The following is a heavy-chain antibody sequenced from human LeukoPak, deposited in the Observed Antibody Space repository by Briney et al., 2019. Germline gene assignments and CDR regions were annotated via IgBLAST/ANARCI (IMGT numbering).Heavy chain of an antibody. D-gene: IGHD3-22*01. V-gene: IGHV3-48*03. CDR1: GFTFSSYE. J-gene: IGHJ3*02. Sequence: PGGSLRLSCAASGFTFSSYEMNWVRQAPGKGLEWVSYISSSGSTIYYADSVKGRFTISRDNAKNSLYLQMNSLRAEDTAVYYCASNYYDSSGYFHNAFDIWGQGTMVTVSS. CDR3: ASNYYDSSGYFHNAFDI. CDR2: ISSSGSTI.